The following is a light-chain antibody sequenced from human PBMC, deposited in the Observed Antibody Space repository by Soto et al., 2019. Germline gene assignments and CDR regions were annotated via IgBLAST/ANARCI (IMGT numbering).Light chain of an antibody. Sequence: DIQLTQSPSTLSASVGDRVTITCRASQSISSWLAWYQQKPGKAPNLLIYKTSNLESGVPSRFSGSGSGTELTLTISSLQPYDFATYYCQYYNDYCWTFGQGTKVEIK. CDR2: KTS. CDR3: QYYNDYCWT. V-gene: IGKV1-5*03. J-gene: IGKJ1*01. CDR1: QSISSW.